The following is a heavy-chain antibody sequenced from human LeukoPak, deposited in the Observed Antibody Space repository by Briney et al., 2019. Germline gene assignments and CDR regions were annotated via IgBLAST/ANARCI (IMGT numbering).Heavy chain of an antibody. CDR3: AREFWLAYGDYVRYFDY. Sequence: KPSETLSLICTVSGGSISSSSYYWSWVRQPPGKGLEYIGSISYSGSTYYNPSLKSRVTISVDTSKNQFSLKLSSVTAADTAVYYCAREFWLAYGDYVRYFDYWGQGTLVTVSS. D-gene: IGHD4-17*01. CDR1: GGSISSSSYY. J-gene: IGHJ4*02. CDR2: ISYSGST. V-gene: IGHV4-39*07.